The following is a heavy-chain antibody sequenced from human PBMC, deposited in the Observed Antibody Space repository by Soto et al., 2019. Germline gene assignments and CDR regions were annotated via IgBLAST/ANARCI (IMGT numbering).Heavy chain of an antibody. CDR1: GGSISSGGYY. D-gene: IGHD7-27*01. V-gene: IGHV4-31*03. J-gene: IGHJ4*02. CDR2: IYYSGST. CDR3: ARAFNWGSPYFDY. Sequence: SETLSLTCTVSGGSISSGGYYWSWIRQHPGKGLEWIGYIYYSGSTYYNPSLKSRVTISVDTSKNQFSLKLSSVTAADTAVYYCARAFNWGSPYFDYWGQGTLVTVSS.